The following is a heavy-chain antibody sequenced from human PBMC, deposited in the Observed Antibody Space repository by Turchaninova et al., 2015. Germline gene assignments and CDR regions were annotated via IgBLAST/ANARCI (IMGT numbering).Heavy chain of an antibody. CDR1: GGSISISSYY. CDR3: ARLANGDAFDI. J-gene: IGHJ3*02. CDR2: IYYSGST. V-gene: IGHV4-39*01. Sequence: QLPLQESGPGLGKPSETLSHTYPVSGGSISISSYYWGWIRQPPGKGLEWIGGIYYSGSTYYNPSLKSRVTISVDTSKNQFSLKLSSVTAADTAVYYCARLANGDAFDIWGQGTMVTVSS.